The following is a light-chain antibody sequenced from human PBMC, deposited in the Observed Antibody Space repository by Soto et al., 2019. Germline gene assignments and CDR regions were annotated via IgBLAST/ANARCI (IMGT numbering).Light chain of an antibody. Sequence: PGERATLSCRASENVRTFVDWYQQKPGQAPRLLIYGASNRATGIPARFSGSGSGTDFTLSIDRLEPEDFAVYYCQQYGSSPRTFGQGTKVDIK. J-gene: IGKJ1*01. CDR3: QQYGSSPRT. CDR1: ENVRTF. V-gene: IGKV3-20*01. CDR2: GAS.